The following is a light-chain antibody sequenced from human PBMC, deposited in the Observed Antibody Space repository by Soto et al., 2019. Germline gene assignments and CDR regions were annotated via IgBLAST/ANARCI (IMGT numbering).Light chain of an antibody. CDR3: QQYNNWPMYT. V-gene: IGKV3-15*01. J-gene: IGKJ2*01. CDR2: GAS. Sequence: EIVMTQSPATLSVSPGERATLSCRASQSVSSNLAWYQQKPGQAPRLLIYGASTRATGIPARFSGSGSGTEFILTISSLQSEDFAVYYCQQYNNWPMYTFGQGTKLGIK. CDR1: QSVSSN.